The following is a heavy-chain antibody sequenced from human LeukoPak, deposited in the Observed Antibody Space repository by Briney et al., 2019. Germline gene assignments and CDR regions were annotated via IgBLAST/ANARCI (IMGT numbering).Heavy chain of an antibody. CDR2: INPNSGGT. J-gene: IGHJ4*02. V-gene: IGHV1-2*02. Sequence: VASVKVSCKASGYTFTDYYIHWVRQAPGQGLEWVGWINPNSGGTNYAQKFQGRVTMTRDTPISTAYMELSRLLSGDTAVYYCARGKTMVYCGGDCYRFDNWGQGTLVTVSS. D-gene: IGHD2-21*02. CDR1: GYTFTDYY. CDR3: ARGKTMVYCGGDCYRFDN.